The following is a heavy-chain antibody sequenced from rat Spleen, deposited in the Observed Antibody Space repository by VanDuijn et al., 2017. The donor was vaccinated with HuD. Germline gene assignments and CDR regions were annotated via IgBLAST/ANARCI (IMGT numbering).Heavy chain of an antibody. D-gene: IGHD1-7*01. CDR2: ISYDGSNT. V-gene: IGHV5-7*01. CDR1: GFTFSDYN. J-gene: IGHJ3*01. Sequence: EVQLVESGGGLVQPGRSLKLSCAASGFTFSDYNMAWVRQAPKKGLEWVATISYDGSNTYYRDSVKGRFTISRDNAKNTLYLQMDSLRSEDTATYYCTRQRHIMGPTGDFDYWGQGTLVTVSS. CDR3: TRQRHIMGPTGDFDY.